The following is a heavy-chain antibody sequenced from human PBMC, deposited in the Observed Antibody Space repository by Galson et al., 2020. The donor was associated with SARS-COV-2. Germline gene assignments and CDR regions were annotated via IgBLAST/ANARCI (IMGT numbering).Heavy chain of an antibody. CDR3: ASRPYGDYVGFFDY. CDR1: GFTFSSYW. Sequence: GGSLRLSCAASGFTFSSYWMHWVRQAPGKGLVWVSRINSDGSSTSYADSVKGRFTISRDNAKNTLYLQMNSLRAEDTAVYYCASRPYGDYVGFFDYWGQGTLVTVSS. CDR2: INSDGSST. V-gene: IGHV3-74*01. J-gene: IGHJ4*02. D-gene: IGHD4-17*01.